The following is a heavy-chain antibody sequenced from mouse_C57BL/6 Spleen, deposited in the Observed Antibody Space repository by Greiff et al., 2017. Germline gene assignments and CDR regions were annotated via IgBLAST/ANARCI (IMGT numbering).Heavy chain of an antibody. J-gene: IGHJ3*01. D-gene: IGHD2-3*01. CDR3: ARGYDGYYVLAY. CDR2: INPNNGGT. Sequence: VQLQQSGPELVKPGASVKIPCKASGYTFTDYNMDWVKQSHGKSLEWIGDINPNNGGTIYNQKFKGKATLTVDKSSSTAYMELRSLTSEDTAVYYCARGYDGYYVLAYWGQGTLVTVSA. CDR1: GYTFTDYN. V-gene: IGHV1-18*01.